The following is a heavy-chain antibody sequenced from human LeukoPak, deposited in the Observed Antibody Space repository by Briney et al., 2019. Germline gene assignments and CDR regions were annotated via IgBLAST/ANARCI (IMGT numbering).Heavy chain of an antibody. CDR2: INGDGGST. CDR1: GFTFSSYW. D-gene: IGHD3-16*01. V-gene: IGHV3-74*01. J-gene: IGHJ4*02. CDR3: VRGGVDS. Sequence: GGSLRLSCAASGFTFSSYWIHWVRQAPGKGLVWVSRINGDGGSTDYADSVKGRFTISRDNAKNTLYLQMNSLRAEDTAIYYCVRGGVDSWGQGTLVTVSS.